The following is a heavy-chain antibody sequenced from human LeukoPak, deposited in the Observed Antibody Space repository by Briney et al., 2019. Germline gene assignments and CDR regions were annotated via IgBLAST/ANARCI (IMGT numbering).Heavy chain of an antibody. CDR1: GYTFTSYG. Sequence: ASVKVSCKASGYTFTSYGISWVRQAPGQGLEWMGWISAYNGNTNYAQKLQGRVTMTTDTSTSTAYMELRSLRSDDTAVYYCARAPDGSGSYYNGGYYYYYMDVWGKGTTVTISS. J-gene: IGHJ6*03. D-gene: IGHD3-10*01. V-gene: IGHV1-18*01. CDR2: ISAYNGNT. CDR3: ARAPDGSGSYYNGGYYYYYMDV.